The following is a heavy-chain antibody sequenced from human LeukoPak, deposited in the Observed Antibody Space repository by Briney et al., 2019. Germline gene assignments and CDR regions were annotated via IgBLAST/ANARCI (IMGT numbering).Heavy chain of an antibody. CDR2: VYYSGST. D-gene: IGHD3-16*01. V-gene: IGHV4-59*08. Sequence: SETLSLTCTVSGGSISNYYWNRVRQPPGKGLEWIGYVYYSGSTNYNPSLKSRVTISVDTSKNQFSLKLIPVTAADTAVYYCARQPHPRGSFDYWGQGTLVTVFS. J-gene: IGHJ4*02. CDR3: ARQPHPRGSFDY. CDR1: GGSISNYY.